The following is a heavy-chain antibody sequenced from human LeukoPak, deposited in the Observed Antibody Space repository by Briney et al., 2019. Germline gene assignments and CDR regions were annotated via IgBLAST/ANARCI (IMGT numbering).Heavy chain of an antibody. J-gene: IGHJ4*02. CDR2: ISGSGGST. CDR3: AKWGAYYYGSGSYSELDY. Sequence: GGSLRLSCAAAGFTFSSYAMSWVRQAPGKGLEWVSAISGSGGSTYYADSVKGRFTISRDNSKNTLYLQMNSLRAEDTAVYYCAKWGAYYYGSGSYSELDYWGQGTLVTVSS. V-gene: IGHV3-23*01. CDR1: GFTFSSYA. D-gene: IGHD3-10*01.